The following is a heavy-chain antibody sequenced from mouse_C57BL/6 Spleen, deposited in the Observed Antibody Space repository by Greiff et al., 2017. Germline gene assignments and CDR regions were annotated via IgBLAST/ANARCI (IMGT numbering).Heavy chain of an antibody. V-gene: IGHV1-5*01. CDR1: GYTFTSYW. D-gene: IGHD2-1*01. Sequence: VQLQQSGTVLARPGASVKMSCTTSGYTFTSYWMHWVKQRPGQGLEWIGAIYPGNSDTSYNQKFKGKAKLTAVTSASTAYMELSSLTNEDSAVYYCTSENYYGNSFAYWGQGTLVTVAA. J-gene: IGHJ3*01. CDR2: IYPGNSDT. CDR3: TSENYYGNSFAY.